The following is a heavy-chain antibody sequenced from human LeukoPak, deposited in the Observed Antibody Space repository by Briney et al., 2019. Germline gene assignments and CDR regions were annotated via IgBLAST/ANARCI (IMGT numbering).Heavy chain of an antibody. J-gene: IGHJ5*02. V-gene: IGHV3-23*01. Sequence: GGSLRLSCAASGFTFSSYGMSWVRQAPGKGLEWVSAISGSGGSTYYADSVKGRFTISRDNSKNTLYLQMNSLRAEDTAVYYCAKDHYDYGDYGWFDPWGQGTLVTVSS. D-gene: IGHD4-17*01. CDR3: AKDHYDYGDYGWFDP. CDR1: GFTFSSYG. CDR2: ISGSGGST.